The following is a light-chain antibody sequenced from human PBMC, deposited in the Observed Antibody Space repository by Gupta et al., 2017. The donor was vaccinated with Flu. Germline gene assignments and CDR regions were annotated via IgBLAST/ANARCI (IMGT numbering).Light chain of an antibody. CDR2: EDN. CDR1: SSNIGSNY. Sequence: TIAWSASSSNIGSNYVFWYQQHAGTAPNFLMYEDNRRNSGVPESFSGSKSGTSATMATTGLQTGEEADYYCDAANSSQNVWVFGGGTKVTVL. J-gene: IGLJ3*02. V-gene: IGLV1-51*01. CDR3: DAANSSQNVWV.